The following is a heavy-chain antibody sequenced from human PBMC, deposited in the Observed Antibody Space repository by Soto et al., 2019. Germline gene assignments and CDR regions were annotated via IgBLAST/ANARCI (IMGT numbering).Heavy chain of an antibody. CDR2: ISYDGSNK. V-gene: IGHV3-30*18. Sequence: PGGSLRLSCAAAGFNISSYGMHWVRKAPGKGLEWVAVISYDGSNKYYADSVKGRFTISRDNSKNTLYLQMNSLRAEDTAVYYCAKDHTPGSSYYGMDVWGQGTTVTVSS. J-gene: IGHJ6*02. CDR1: GFNISSYG. CDR3: AKDHTPGSSYYGMDV.